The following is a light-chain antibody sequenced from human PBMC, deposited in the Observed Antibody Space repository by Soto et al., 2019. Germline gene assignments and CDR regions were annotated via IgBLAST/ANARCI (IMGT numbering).Light chain of an antibody. CDR1: QVLSSNY. CDR3: KQYFSSELT. J-gene: IGKJ4*01. V-gene: IGKV3-20*01. Sequence: VVLTQSPGTLSLSPGQRATLSCRASQVLSSNYLAWYQQIPGQAPRLLIYDVFSRATGIPDRFSGSGSGSDFTLTISRLEPEDSGIYYCKQYFSSELTFGGGTKVELK. CDR2: DVF.